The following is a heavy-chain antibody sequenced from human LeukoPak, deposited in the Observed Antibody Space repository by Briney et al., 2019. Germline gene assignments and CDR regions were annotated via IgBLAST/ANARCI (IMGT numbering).Heavy chain of an antibody. CDR2: INPNSGGT. Sequence: ASVNVSCKASGYTFTGYYMHWVRQAPGQGLEWMGWINPNSGGTNYVQKFQGRVTMTGDTSISTAYMELSSLTSDDTAVYYCAREISGANSYGYLEYWGQGTLVTVSS. CDR1: GYTFTGYY. D-gene: IGHD5-18*01. CDR3: AREISGANSYGYLEY. V-gene: IGHV1-2*02. J-gene: IGHJ4*02.